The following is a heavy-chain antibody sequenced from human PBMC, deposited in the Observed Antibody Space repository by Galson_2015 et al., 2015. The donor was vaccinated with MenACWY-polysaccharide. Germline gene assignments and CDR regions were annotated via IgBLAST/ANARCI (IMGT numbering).Heavy chain of an antibody. J-gene: IGHJ4*02. CDR2: LNGGSSTI. Sequence: ALRLGCEASGFTFSTYSMTGVGQAPGAGLEWVSYLNGGSSTIYYADSVKGRFTISVDNAKHSLYLQMNSLRNEDTAVYYCARDSGIAGADDYWGQGTLVTVSS. D-gene: IGHD6-13*01. CDR3: ARDSGIAGADDY. CDR1: GFTFSTYS. V-gene: IGHV3-48*02.